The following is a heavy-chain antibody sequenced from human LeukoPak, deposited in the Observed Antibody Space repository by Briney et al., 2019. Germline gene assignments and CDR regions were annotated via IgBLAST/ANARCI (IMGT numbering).Heavy chain of an antibody. J-gene: IGHJ4*02. Sequence: ASVKVSCKASGYTFTGYYMHWVRQAPGQGLEWMGGIIPIFGTANYAQKFQGRVTITADKSTSTAYMELSSLRSEDTAVYYCARDSDYDSSGYYIGTYFDYWGQGTLITVSS. CDR1: GYTFTGYY. CDR2: IIPIFGTA. V-gene: IGHV1-69*06. CDR3: ARDSDYDSSGYYIGTYFDY. D-gene: IGHD3-22*01.